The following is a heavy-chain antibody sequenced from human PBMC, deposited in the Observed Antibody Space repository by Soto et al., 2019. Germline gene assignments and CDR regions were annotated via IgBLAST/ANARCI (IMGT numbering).Heavy chain of an antibody. CDR3: AREGDSYGFDY. CDR2: IYYSGST. CDR1: GGSISSGDYY. D-gene: IGHD5-18*01. Sequence: LSLTCTVSGGSISSGDYYWSWIRQPPGKGLEWIGYIYYSGSTYYNPSLKSRVTISVDTSKNQFSLKLSSVTAADTAVYYCAREGDSYGFDYWGQGTLVTVSS. V-gene: IGHV4-30-4*01. J-gene: IGHJ4*02.